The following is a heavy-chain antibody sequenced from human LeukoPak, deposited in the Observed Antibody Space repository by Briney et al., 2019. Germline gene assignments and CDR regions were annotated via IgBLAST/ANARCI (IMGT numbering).Heavy chain of an antibody. CDR1: EFTCSSYA. J-gene: IGHJ6*03. CDR2: ISSSGGST. Sequence: TGGPLRLSCAASEFTCSSYAMSRVRQAPGKGLEWVSAISSSGGSTYYADSVKGRFTIPRDNSKNTLYLKMNSLRAEDTAVYYCVDGESGSGWQGDRYDYYMDVWGKGTTVTVSS. V-gene: IGHV3-23*01. CDR3: VDGESGSGWQGDRYDYYMDV. D-gene: IGHD6-19*01.